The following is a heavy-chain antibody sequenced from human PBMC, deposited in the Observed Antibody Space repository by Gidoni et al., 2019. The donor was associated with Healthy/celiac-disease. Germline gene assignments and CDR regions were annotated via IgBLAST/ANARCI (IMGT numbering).Heavy chain of an antibody. CDR3: AKAPRGEFDY. CDR1: GFTFSSYG. V-gene: IGHV3-30*18. Sequence: QVQLVESGGGVVQPGRSLRLSCAASGFTFSSYGMHWVRQAPGKGLEWVAFISYDGSNKYYADSVKGRFTISRDNSKNTLYLQMNSLRAEDTAVYYCAKAPRGEFDYWGQGTLVTVSS. D-gene: IGHD3-16*01. J-gene: IGHJ4*02. CDR2: ISYDGSNK.